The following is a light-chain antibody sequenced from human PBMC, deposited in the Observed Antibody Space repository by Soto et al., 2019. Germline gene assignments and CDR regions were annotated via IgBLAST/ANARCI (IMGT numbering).Light chain of an antibody. CDR1: QIINTW. J-gene: IGKJ3*01. CDR2: RAS. Sequence: DIQMTQSPSSLSASVGDRVTITCRASQIINTWLAWYQQKPGKAPKLLIYRASNLLSGVPSRFSGSGSGTEFTPTISSLQPDDFSIYYCQQYETYSGTFGPGTKVDL. CDR3: QQYETYSGT. V-gene: IGKV1-5*03.